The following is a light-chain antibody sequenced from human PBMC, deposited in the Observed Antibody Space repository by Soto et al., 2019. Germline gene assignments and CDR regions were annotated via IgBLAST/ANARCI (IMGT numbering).Light chain of an antibody. Sequence: QLVLTQSPSASASLGASVKLTCTLSSGHSNYAIAWHQQQSEKGPRYLMKLNSDGSHSKGDGIPDRFSGSSAGAERYLTIASLHYEDEADYYCQTWGSGIVVFGGGTKLTVL. CDR1: SGHSNYA. CDR3: QTWGSGIVV. J-gene: IGLJ2*01. V-gene: IGLV4-69*01. CDR2: LNSDGSH.